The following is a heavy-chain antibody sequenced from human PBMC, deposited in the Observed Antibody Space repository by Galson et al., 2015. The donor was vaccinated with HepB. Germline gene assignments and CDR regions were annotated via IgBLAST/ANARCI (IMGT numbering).Heavy chain of an antibody. D-gene: IGHD3-10*01. CDR2: ISYDGSNK. J-gene: IGHJ4*02. CDR3: ARGTVGRPLDY. CDR1: GFTFSSFV. V-gene: IGHV3-30-3*01. Sequence: SLRLSCAASGFTFSSFVMHWVRQAPGKGLEWVSFISYDGSNKNPADSVKGRVTISRDNFKNMLYLQMNSLRAEDTAVYYCARGTVGRPLDYWGQGTLVTVSS.